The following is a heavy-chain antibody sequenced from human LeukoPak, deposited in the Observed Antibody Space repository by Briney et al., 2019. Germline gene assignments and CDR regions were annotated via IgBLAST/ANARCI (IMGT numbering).Heavy chain of an antibody. V-gene: IGHV3-21*01. Sequence: GGSLRLSCAASGFTFSSYSMNRVRQAPGKGLEWVSSISSSSYIYYADSVKGRFTISRDNAKNSLYLQMNSLRAEDTAVYYCATQETGSSGWYGGDWYFDLWGRGTLVTVSS. J-gene: IGHJ2*01. CDR3: ATQETGSSGWYGGDWYFDL. D-gene: IGHD6-19*01. CDR2: ISSSSYI. CDR1: GFTFSSYS.